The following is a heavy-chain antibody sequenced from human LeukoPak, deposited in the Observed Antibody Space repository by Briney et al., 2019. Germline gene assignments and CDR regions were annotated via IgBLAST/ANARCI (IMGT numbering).Heavy chain of an antibody. Sequence: ASVKVSCKASGYTFTSYYMHWVRQAPGQGLEWMGIINPSGGSTSYAQKFQGRVTMTRDTSTSTVYMERSSLRSEDTAVYYCARLAAAGPYFGYWGQGTLVTVSS. CDR1: GYTFTSYY. J-gene: IGHJ4*02. D-gene: IGHD6-13*01. CDR3: ARLAAAGPYFGY. CDR2: INPSGGST. V-gene: IGHV1-46*03.